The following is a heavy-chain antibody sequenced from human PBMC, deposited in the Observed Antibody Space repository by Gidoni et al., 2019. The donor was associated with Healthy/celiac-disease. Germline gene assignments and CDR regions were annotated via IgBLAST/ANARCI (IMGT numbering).Heavy chain of an antibody. CDR1: GFTFRSYA. V-gene: IGHV3-23*01. D-gene: IGHD2-2*01. J-gene: IGHJ5*02. Sequence: EVQLLESGGGLVQPGGSLRLSCAASGFTFRSYAMSWVRQAPGKGLEWVSAISGSGGSTYYADSVKGRFTISRDNSKNTLYLQMNSLRAEDTAVYYCANQAADVIPAANDWFDPWGQGTLVTVSS. CDR2: ISGSGGST. CDR3: ANQAADVIPAANDWFDP.